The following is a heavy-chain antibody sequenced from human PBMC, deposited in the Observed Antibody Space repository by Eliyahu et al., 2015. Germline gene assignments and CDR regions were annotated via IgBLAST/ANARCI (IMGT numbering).Heavy chain of an antibody. J-gene: IGHJ4*02. CDR3: ARMGTLGYYFDY. CDR2: IYYSGST. V-gene: IGHV4-59*01. D-gene: IGHD7-27*01. Sequence: QVQLQESGPGLVKPSETLXLXXPVPGGSXSSSXWSWIRQPPEKGPEWIGYIYYSGSTNYNPSLRSRVTISVDTXKNQFSLELRSVTAADTAVYYCARMGTLGYYFDYWGQGTLVTVSS. CDR1: GGSXSSSX.